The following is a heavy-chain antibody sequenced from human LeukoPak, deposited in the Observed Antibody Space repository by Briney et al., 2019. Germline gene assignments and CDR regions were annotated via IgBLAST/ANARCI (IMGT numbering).Heavy chain of an antibody. D-gene: IGHD6-19*01. CDR1: GFTFDDYS. CDR2: ITWNSAGI. J-gene: IGHJ4*02. V-gene: IGHV3-9*01. CDR3: AKDGIAVAVLPYYFDY. Sequence: GGSLRLSCVASGFTFDDYSMHWVRQPPGKGLEWVSGITWNSAGIGYADSVKGRFTISRDNAKNSLYLQMNSLRAEDTALYYCAKDGIAVAVLPYYFDYWGQGTLVTVSS.